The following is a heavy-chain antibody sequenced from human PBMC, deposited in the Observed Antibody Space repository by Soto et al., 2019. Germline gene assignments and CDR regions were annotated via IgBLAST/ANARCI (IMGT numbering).Heavy chain of an antibody. CDR2: IYYSGST. CDR1: GGSVRSGSYY. J-gene: IGHJ6*02. Sequence: VQLQESGPGLVKPSETLSLTCTVSGGSVRSGSYYWSWIRQSPGKGLEWMGYIYYSGSTNDNPSLRSRVTMSLDTSKYQFPRNLSSVTAADTAVYFYAKQPLPTVTTAHSYYGLGVWGQRTTVTVS. CDR3: AKQPLPTVTTAHSYYGLGV. D-gene: IGHD4-17*01. V-gene: IGHV4-61*01.